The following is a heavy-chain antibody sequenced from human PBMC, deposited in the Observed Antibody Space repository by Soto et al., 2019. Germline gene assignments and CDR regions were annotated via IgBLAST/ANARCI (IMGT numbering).Heavy chain of an antibody. CDR2: ISAYNGNT. CDR1: GYTFTSYG. Sequence: GASVKVSCKASGYTFTSYGIIWVRQAPGQGLEWMGWISAYNGNTNYAQKLQGRVTMTTDTSTSTAYMELRSLRSDDTAVYYCARVIVGATTGNQYFDYWGQGTLVTVSS. D-gene: IGHD1-26*01. J-gene: IGHJ4*02. CDR3: ARVIVGATTGNQYFDY. V-gene: IGHV1-18*01.